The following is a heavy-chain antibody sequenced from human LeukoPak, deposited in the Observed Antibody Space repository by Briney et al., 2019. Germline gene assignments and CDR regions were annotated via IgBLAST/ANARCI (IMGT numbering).Heavy chain of an antibody. CDR1: GGSISSYY. Sequence: ASETLSLTCTVSGGSISSYYWSWIRPPAGKGLEWIGRIYTSGSTNYNPSLKSRVTMSVDTSKNQFSLKLSSVTAADTAVYYCARERWLLSYYYYYYMDVWGKGTTVTISS. D-gene: IGHD5-24*01. CDR3: ARERWLLSYYYYYYMDV. J-gene: IGHJ6*03. V-gene: IGHV4-4*07. CDR2: IYTSGST.